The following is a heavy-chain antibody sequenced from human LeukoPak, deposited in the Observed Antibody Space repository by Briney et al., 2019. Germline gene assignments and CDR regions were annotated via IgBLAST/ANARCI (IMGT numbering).Heavy chain of an antibody. Sequence: GASVKVSCKASGYTFTSYDINWVRQATGQGLEWMGWMNPNSGNTGYAQKFQGRVTMTRNTSISTAYMELSSLRSEDTAVYYCARGRGARRHIVVVTAIRNYYYMDVWGKGTTVTISS. J-gene: IGHJ6*03. CDR3: ARGRGARRHIVVVTAIRNYYYMDV. V-gene: IGHV1-8*01. D-gene: IGHD2-21*02. CDR1: GYTFTSYD. CDR2: MNPNSGNT.